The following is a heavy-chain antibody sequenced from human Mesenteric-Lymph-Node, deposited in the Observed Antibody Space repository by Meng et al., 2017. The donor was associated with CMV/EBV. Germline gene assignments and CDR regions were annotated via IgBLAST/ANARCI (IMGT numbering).Heavy chain of an antibody. J-gene: IGHJ5*02. CDR2: INAGNGNT. CDR3: ARDPYHGGFDP. Sequence: SCKASGGTFSHYSINWVRQAPGQRLEWMGWINAGNGNTKYSQKFQGRVTITRDTSASTAYMELSSLRSEDTAVYYCARDPYHGGFDPWGQGTLVTVSS. D-gene: IGHD1-14*01. CDR1: GGTFSHYS. V-gene: IGHV1-3*01.